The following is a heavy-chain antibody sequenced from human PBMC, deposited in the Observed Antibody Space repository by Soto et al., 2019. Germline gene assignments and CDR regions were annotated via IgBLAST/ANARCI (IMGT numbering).Heavy chain of an antibody. J-gene: IGHJ4*02. D-gene: IGHD3-22*01. CDR3: ARTTMIVVVIDFDY. CDR1: GYTFTNYG. CDR2: ISAYNGNT. V-gene: IGHV1-18*01. Sequence: ASVKVSCKASGYTFTNYGVSWVRQAPGQGLEWMGWISAYNGNTNYAQKLQGRVTMTTDTSTSTAYMELRSLRSDDTAVYYCARTTMIVVVIDFDYWAQGNLVTFSS.